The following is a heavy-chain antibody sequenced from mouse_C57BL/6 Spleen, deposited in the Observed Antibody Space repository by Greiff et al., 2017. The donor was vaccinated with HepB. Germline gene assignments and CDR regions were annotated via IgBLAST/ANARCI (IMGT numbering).Heavy chain of an antibody. CDR3: ARKKGYYDYAMDY. Sequence: QVQLQQPGAELVKPGASVKLSCKASGYTFTSYWMHWVKQRPGQGLEWIGMIHPNSGSTNYNEKFKSKATLTVDKSSSTAYMQLSSLTSEDSAVYYCARKKGYYDYAMDYWGQGTSVTVSS. CDR2: IHPNSGST. V-gene: IGHV1-64*01. J-gene: IGHJ4*01. D-gene: IGHD1-1*01. CDR1: GYTFTSYW.